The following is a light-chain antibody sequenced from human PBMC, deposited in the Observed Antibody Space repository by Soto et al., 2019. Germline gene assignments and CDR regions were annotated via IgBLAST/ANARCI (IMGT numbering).Light chain of an antibody. CDR1: QTVNRNY. CDR2: GVS. Sequence: EIVLTQSPGTLALSLGDGATLSCRASQTVNRNYLAWYHQKPGQPPRLLIYGVSNRATGVPDRFSGGGSGTDFTLTIGSLEPEDFGTYYCQQYIDSPRTFGQGTRVEVK. J-gene: IGKJ1*01. V-gene: IGKV3-20*01. CDR3: QQYIDSPRT.